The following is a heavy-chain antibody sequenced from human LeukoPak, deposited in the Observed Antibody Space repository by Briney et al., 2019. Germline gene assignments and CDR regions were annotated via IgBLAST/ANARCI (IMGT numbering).Heavy chain of an antibody. CDR3: TTDHPGGH. Sequence: GGSLRLSCAASGFTFSNAWMSWVRQAPGKGLEWVGRIKSKPDGGTTDYAAPVKGRFTISRDDSKNTLYLQMNSLKTEDTAVYYCTTDHPGGHWGQGTLVTVSS. CDR1: GFTFSNAW. CDR2: IKSKPDGGTT. V-gene: IGHV3-15*01. D-gene: IGHD3-16*01. J-gene: IGHJ4*02.